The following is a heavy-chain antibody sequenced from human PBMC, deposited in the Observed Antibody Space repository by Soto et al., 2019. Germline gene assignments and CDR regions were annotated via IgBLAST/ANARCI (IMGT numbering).Heavy chain of an antibody. CDR1: GYSFTNYW. CDR2: IYPGDSDT. V-gene: IGHV5-51*01. CDR3: ASLAVAEPYYYYGMDV. D-gene: IGHD6-19*01. Sequence: PGESLKISCKGSGYSFTNYWIGWVRQMPGKGLEWMGIIYPGDSDTRYSPSFQGQVTISADKSISTAYLQWSSLKASGTAMYYCASLAVAEPYYYYGMDVWGQGTTVTVSS. J-gene: IGHJ6*02.